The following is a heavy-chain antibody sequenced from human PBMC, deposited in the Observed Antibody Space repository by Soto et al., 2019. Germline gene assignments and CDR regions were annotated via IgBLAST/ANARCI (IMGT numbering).Heavy chain of an antibody. Sequence: PGGSLRLSCSGAGFTPTTTPLSWVRQPPGKGLECVTTISGTASRTYYVDSVKGRFFISRDNSKNTVTLQMNNLTLDDTAVYYCATSFRYFDNWGQGTRVTVSS. J-gene: IGHJ4*02. CDR2: ISGTASRT. V-gene: IGHV3-23*01. D-gene: IGHD3-9*01. CDR3: ATSFRYFDN. CDR1: GFTPTTTP.